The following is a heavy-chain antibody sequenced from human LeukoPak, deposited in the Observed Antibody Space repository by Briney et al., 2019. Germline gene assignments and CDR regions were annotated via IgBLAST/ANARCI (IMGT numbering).Heavy chain of an antibody. V-gene: IGHV3-15*01. CDR1: GFTFSNAW. D-gene: IGHD3-22*01. J-gene: IGHJ4*02. Sequence: PGGSLRLSCAASGFTFSNAWMSWVRQAPGKGLEWVGRIKSKTDGGTTDYAAPVKGRFTISRDDSKNTLYLQMNSLKTEDTAVYYCTTDPPHYYDSSGYYSFDFDYWGQGTLVTVSS. CDR3: TTDPPHYYDSSGYYSFDFDY. CDR2: IKSKTDGGTT.